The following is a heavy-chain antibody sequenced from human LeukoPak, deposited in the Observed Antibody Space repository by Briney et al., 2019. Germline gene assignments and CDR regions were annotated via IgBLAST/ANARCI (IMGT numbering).Heavy chain of an antibody. V-gene: IGHV3-30*02. J-gene: IGHJ4*02. D-gene: IGHD6-13*01. Sequence: AGGSLRLSCAASGFIFSSYGMHWVRQAPGKGLEWVAFIRYDGSKKYYADSVKGRFTISRDNSKNTLYLQMNSLRAEDTAVYYCAKDRRQQLTFDYWGQGTLVTVSS. CDR1: GFIFSSYG. CDR2: IRYDGSKK. CDR3: AKDRRQQLTFDY.